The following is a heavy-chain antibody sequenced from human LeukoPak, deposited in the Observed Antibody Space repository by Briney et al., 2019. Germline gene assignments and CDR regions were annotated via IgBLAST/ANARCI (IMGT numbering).Heavy chain of an antibody. CDR2: ISSGGST. CDR1: GFSFSSYA. V-gene: IGHV3-23*01. D-gene: IGHD4-11*01. J-gene: IGHJ4*02. CDR3: AGHPTATYYFDF. Sequence: GGSLRPSCAASGFSFSSYAMSWVRQAPGKGLEWVSAISSGGSTYYADSVQGRFTISRDNSKNTLYLQMNSLRAEDTAVFYCAGHPTATYYFDFWGQGTLVTVSS.